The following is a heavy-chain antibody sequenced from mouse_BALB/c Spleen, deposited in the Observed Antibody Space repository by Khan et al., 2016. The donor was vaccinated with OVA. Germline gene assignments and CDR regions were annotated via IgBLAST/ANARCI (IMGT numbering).Heavy chain of an antibody. Sequence: VQLQQSGPGLVKPSQSLSLTCTVTGYSITSDYAWNWIRQFPGNKLEWMGHISYSGNTKYNPSLKSRISVTRDTSKNQIFLQLNSVTAEDTATYYRARVYGGDFDYWGQGTTLPVSS. V-gene: IGHV3-2*02. CDR1: GYSITSDYA. D-gene: IGHD2-10*02. CDR2: ISYSGNT. CDR3: ARVYGGDFDY. J-gene: IGHJ2*01.